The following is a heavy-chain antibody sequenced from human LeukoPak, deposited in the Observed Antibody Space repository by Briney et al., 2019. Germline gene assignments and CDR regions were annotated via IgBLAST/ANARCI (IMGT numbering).Heavy chain of an antibody. Sequence: GGSLRLSCAASGFTFGGYAMSWVRQTPGKGLEWLSSISGSGGDTHYGDSVKGRFTVSRDNSKNMLFLQMNSLRAEDTAVYYCTERPNSKTARWFGPWGQGTLVTVSS. CDR3: TERPNSKTARWFGP. CDR1: GFTFGGYA. CDR2: ISGSGGDT. J-gene: IGHJ5*02. D-gene: IGHD6-13*01. V-gene: IGHV3-23*01.